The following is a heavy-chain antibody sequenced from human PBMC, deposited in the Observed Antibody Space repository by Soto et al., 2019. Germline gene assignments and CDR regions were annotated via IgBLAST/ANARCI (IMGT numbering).Heavy chain of an antibody. D-gene: IGHD2-15*01. Sequence: QVQLVQSGAEVKKPGASVKVSCKASGYTFTSYGINWVRQAPGQGLEWMGWISAYNGNTNYAQKLQGRVTMTTDTSPSTAYMELKSLRSDDTAVYYCVVAAHPYYFDYCGQGTLVTVSS. CDR1: GYTFTSYG. CDR2: ISAYNGNT. J-gene: IGHJ4*02. V-gene: IGHV1-18*01. CDR3: VVAAHPYYFDY.